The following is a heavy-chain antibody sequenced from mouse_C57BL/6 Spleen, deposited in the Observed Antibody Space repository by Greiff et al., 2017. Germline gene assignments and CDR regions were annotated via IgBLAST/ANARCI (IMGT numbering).Heavy chain of an antibody. CDR3: APTVVHPFAY. J-gene: IGHJ3*01. D-gene: IGHD1-1*01. CDR1: GFSFSNYW. Sequence: EVKLEESGGGLVQPGGSMKISCVASGFSFSNYWMNWVRQSPEKGLEWVAQIRLKSDNYATHYAESVKGRFTISRDDSKISVYLQINNLRADDTGSYYYAPTVVHPFAYWVQGTLVTVSA. V-gene: IGHV6-3*01. CDR2: IRLKSDNYAT.